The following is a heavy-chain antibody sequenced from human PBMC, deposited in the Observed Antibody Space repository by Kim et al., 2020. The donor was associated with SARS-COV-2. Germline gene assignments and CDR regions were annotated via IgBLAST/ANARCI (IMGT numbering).Heavy chain of an antibody. CDR2: IYSGGST. Sequence: GGSLRLSCAASGFTVSSNYMSWVRQAPGKWLEWVSVIYSGGSTYYADSVKGRFTISRDNSKNTLYLQMNSLRAEDTAVYYCARHRRAAARTWGWFDPWGQGTLVTVSS. J-gene: IGHJ5*02. V-gene: IGHV3-53*01. CDR1: GFTVSSNY. D-gene: IGHD6-13*01. CDR3: ARHRRAAARTWGWFDP.